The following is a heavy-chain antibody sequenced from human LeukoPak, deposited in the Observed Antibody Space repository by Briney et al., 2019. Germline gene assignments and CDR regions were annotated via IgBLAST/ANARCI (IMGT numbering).Heavy chain of an antibody. CDR2: FDPEDGET. Sequence: ASVKVSCKVSGYTLTELSMHWVRQAPGKGLEWMGSFDPEDGETIYAQKFQGRVTMTEDTSTDTAYMELSSLRSEDTAVYYCATSYYDRSGYFDYWGQGPRSPSPQ. V-gene: IGHV1-24*01. CDR1: GYTLTELS. CDR3: ATSYYDRSGYFDY. D-gene: IGHD3-22*01. J-gene: IGHJ4*03.